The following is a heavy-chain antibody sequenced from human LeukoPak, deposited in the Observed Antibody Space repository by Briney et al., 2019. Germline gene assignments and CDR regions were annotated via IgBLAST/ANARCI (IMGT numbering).Heavy chain of an antibody. CDR3: ARAGYTVTHYYYYYYMDV. J-gene: IGHJ6*03. Sequence: GGSLRLSCAASGFAFDDYAMHWVRQAPGTGLEWVSLISGDGGSTYYADSVKGRFTISRDNAKNSLYLQMNSLRAEDTAVYYCARAGYTVTHYYYYYYMDVWGKGTTVTVSS. D-gene: IGHD4-17*01. V-gene: IGHV3-43*02. CDR1: GFAFDDYA. CDR2: ISGDGGST.